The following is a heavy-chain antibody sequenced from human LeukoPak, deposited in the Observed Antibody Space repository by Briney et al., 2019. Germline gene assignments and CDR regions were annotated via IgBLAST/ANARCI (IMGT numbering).Heavy chain of an antibody. D-gene: IGHD1-1*01. V-gene: IGHV1-69*13. CDR1: GGTFSSYD. Sequence: GASVKVSCKASGGTFSSYDISWVRQAPGQGLEWMGGIIPIFGTANYAQKFQGRATITADESTSTAYMELSSLRSEDTAVYYCANRRRASRGYGMDVWGQGITVTDSS. CDR2: IIPIFGTA. J-gene: IGHJ6*02. CDR3: ANRRRASRGYGMDV.